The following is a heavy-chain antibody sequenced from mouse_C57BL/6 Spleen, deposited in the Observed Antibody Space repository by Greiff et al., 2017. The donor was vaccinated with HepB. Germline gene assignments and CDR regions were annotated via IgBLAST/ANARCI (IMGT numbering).Heavy chain of an antibody. V-gene: IGHV1-39*01. CDR3: ARRKDYGTTALDY. D-gene: IGHD1-2*01. Sequence: VHVKQSGPELVKPGASVKISCKASGYSFTDYNMNWVKQSNGKSLEWIGVINPNYGTTSYNQKFKGKATLTVDQSSSTAYMQLNSLTSEDSAVYYCARRKDYGTTALDYWGQGTTLTVSS. CDR1: GYSFTDYN. CDR2: INPNYGTT. J-gene: IGHJ2*01.